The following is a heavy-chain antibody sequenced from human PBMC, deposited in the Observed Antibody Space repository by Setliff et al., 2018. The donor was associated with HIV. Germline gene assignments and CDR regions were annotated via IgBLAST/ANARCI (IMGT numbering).Heavy chain of an antibody. CDR1: GFSFSTYA. CDR2: ISYDGSSE. Sequence: LRLSCAASGFSFSTYAMHWVRQAPGKGLEWVSVISYDGSSESYADSAKGRFTISRDNSKNTLYLQMNSLGPEDTAIYFCAGDRRGSYFYFDSWGQGTLVTVSS. CDR3: AGDRRGSYFYFDS. V-gene: IGHV3-30*04. J-gene: IGHJ4*02. D-gene: IGHD3-10*01.